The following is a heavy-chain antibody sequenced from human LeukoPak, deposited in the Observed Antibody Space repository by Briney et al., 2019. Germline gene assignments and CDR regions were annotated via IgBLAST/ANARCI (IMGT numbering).Heavy chain of an antibody. CDR1: GFTFSSYW. D-gene: IGHD1-26*01. CDR2: IKQDGSEK. V-gene: IGHV3-7*03. J-gene: IGHJ5*02. CDR3: AKDMRSYPSNWFDP. Sequence: QPGGSLRLSCAASGFTFSSYWMSWVRQAPGKGLEWVANIKQDGSEKYYVDSVKGRFTISRDNAKNSLYLQMNSLGAEDTALYYCAKDMRSYPSNWFDPWGQGTLVTVSS.